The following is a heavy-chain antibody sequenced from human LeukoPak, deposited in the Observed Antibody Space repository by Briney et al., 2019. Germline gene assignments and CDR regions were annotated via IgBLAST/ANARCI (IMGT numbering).Heavy chain of an antibody. CDR3: ARDRRLGDYNDAFDI. J-gene: IGHJ3*02. D-gene: IGHD4-17*01. CDR1: GFTFSSYS. Sequence: GGSLRLSCAASGFTFSSYSMNWVRQAPGKRLEWVSSISSSSSYTYYADSVKGRFTISRDNAKNSLYLQMNSLRAEDTAVYYCARDRRLGDYNDAFDIWGQGTMVTVSS. V-gene: IGHV3-21*01. CDR2: ISSSSSYT.